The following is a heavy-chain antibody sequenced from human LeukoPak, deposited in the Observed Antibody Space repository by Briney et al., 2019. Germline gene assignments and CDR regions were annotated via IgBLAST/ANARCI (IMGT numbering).Heavy chain of an antibody. V-gene: IGHV4-59*01. D-gene: IGHD2-2*02. Sequence: PSETLSLTCTVSGGSISSYYWSWIRQPPGKGLEWIGYIYYSGSTNYNPSLKSRVTISVDTSKNQFSLKLSSVTAADTAVYYCARESPYLGYCSSTSCYTGAAFDIWGQGTMVTVSS. CDR2: IYYSGST. J-gene: IGHJ3*02. CDR1: GGSISSYY. CDR3: ARESPYLGYCSSTSCYTGAAFDI.